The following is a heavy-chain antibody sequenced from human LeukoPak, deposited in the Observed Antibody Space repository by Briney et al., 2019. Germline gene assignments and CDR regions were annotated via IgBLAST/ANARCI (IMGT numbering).Heavy chain of an antibody. CDR3: AREDNTLPYFQH. CDR2: INPNSGGA. D-gene: IGHD2-15*01. Sequence: ASVKVSCKASGYTFTGYYMHGVRQAPGQGLEWMGWINPNSGGANYAQKFQGWVTMTRDTSISTAYMELSRLRSDDTAVYYCAREDNTLPYFQHWGQGTLVTVSS. CDR1: GYTFTGYY. V-gene: IGHV1-2*04. J-gene: IGHJ1*01.